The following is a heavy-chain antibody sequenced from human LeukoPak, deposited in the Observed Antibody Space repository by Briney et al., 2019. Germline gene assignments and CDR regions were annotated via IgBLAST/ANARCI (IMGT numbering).Heavy chain of an antibody. V-gene: IGHV4-39*01. J-gene: IGHJ4*02. CDR1: GGSISSSSYY. CDR3: ARASGYYDSSGYHINYFDY. Sequence: SETLSLTCTVSGGSISSSSYYWGWIRQPPGKGLEWIGSIYYSGSTYYNPSLKSRVTISVDTSKNQFSLKLSSVTAADTAVYYCARASGYYDSSGYHINYFDYWGQGTLVTVSS. CDR2: IYYSGST. D-gene: IGHD3-22*01.